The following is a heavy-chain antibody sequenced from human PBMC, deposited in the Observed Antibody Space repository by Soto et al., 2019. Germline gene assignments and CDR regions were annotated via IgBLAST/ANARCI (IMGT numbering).Heavy chain of an antibody. CDR2: ISYDGSNK. CDR1: GFTFSSYA. V-gene: IGHV3-30-3*01. CDR3: AKGCPPARYSSSWRQTSYYYYYYMDV. D-gene: IGHD6-13*01. Sequence: PGGSLRLSCAASGFTFSSYAMHWVRQAPGKGLGWVAVISYDGSNKYYADSVKGRFTISRDNAKNTLYLQMNSLRAEDTAVYYCAKGCPPARYSSSWRQTSYYYYYYMDVWGKGTTVTVSS. J-gene: IGHJ6*03.